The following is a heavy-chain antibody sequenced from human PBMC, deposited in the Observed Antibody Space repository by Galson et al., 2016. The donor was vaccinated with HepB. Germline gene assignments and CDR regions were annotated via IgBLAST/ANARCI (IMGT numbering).Heavy chain of an antibody. CDR1: GFTFSTYG. V-gene: IGHV3-30*18. CDR3: AKDQRYFDWLQNYFDH. Sequence: SLRLSCAASGFTFSTYGMHWVRQAPGKGLEWVAVISYDGSDKYYAESVKGRFTISRDNSKNTQYRQMKSLRAETTAVYYCAKDQRYFDWLQNYFDHWGQGTLVTVSS. CDR2: ISYDGSDK. J-gene: IGHJ4*02. D-gene: IGHD3-9*01.